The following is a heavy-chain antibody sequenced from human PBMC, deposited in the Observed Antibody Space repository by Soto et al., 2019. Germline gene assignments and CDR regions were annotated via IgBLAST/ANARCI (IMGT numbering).Heavy chain of an antibody. CDR2: IWYDGSNK. J-gene: IGHJ6*02. V-gene: IGHV3-33*06. CDR1: GFTFSSYG. Sequence: LRLSCAASGFTFSSYGMHWVRQAPGKGLEWVAVIWYDGSNKYYADSVKGRFTISRDNSKNTLYLQMNSLRAEDTAVYYCAKSGHYYYYGMDVWGQGTTVTVSS. CDR3: AKSGHYYYYGMDV.